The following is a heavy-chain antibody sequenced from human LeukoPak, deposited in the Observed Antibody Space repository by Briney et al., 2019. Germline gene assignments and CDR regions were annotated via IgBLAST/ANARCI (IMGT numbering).Heavy chain of an antibody. D-gene: IGHD3-3*01. CDR1: GYTFTSYD. CDR2: MNPNSGNT. V-gene: IGHV1-8*03. J-gene: IGHJ4*02. CDR3: ARGGITIFGVAIPNFDY. Sequence: ASVKVSCKASGYTFTSYDINWVRQATGQGLEWMGWMNPNSGNTGYAQKFQGRVTITRNTSISTAYMELSSLRSEDTALYYCARGGITIFGVAIPNFDYWGQGTLVTVSS.